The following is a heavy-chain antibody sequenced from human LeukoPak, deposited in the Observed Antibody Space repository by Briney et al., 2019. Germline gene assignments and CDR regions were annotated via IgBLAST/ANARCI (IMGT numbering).Heavy chain of an antibody. V-gene: IGHV4-4*02. D-gene: IGHD6-19*01. CDR2: IYHAGST. J-gene: IGHJ4*02. CDR3: ARSAAVTGQFDF. CDR1: GASISSSNW. Sequence: SGTLSLTCTVSGASISSSNWWTWVRQPPGEALEWIGEIYHAGSTKYNPSLRSRLTISVDKSKNPFSLSLTSVTAADTAFYYCARSAAVTGQFDFWGQGTLVTVSS.